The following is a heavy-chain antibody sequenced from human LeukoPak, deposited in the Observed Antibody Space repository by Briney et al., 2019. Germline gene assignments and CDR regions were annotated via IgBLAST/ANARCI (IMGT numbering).Heavy chain of an antibody. CDR2: IKQDGSEK. J-gene: IGHJ6*03. CDR1: GFTFNTYW. Sequence: GGSLRLSCAASGFTFNTYWMSWVRQAPGKGLEWVANIKQDGSEKYYVDSVKGRFTISRDNSKNTLYLQMNSLRAEDTAVYYCAKASSGPDYYYYYYYMDVWGKGTTVTVSS. V-gene: IGHV3-7*03. D-gene: IGHD6-19*01. CDR3: AKASSGPDYYYYYYYMDV.